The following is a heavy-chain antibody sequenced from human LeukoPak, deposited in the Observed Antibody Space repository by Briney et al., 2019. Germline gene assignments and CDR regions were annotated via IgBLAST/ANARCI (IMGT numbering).Heavy chain of an antibody. CDR2: ISYDGSNK. V-gene: IGHV3-30*03. CDR1: GFTFSGFG. CDR3: ARGSSSWDLYYYYYMDV. D-gene: IGHD6-13*01. Sequence: PGGSLRLSCVASGFTFSGFGMHWVRQAPGKGLEWVAVISYDGSNKYYADSVKGRFTISRDNAKNSLYLQMNSLRAEDTAVYYCARGSSSWDLYYYYYMDVWGKGTTVTISS. J-gene: IGHJ6*03.